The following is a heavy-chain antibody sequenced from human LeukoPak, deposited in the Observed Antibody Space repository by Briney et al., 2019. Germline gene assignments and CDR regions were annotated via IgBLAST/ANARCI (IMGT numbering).Heavy chain of an antibody. Sequence: GGSLRLSCAASGFTFSSYWMHWVRQTPGKGLVWVSRINSDSTSTNYADSVKGRFTISRDNAKNTLYLQMNSPRAEDTAVYYCAISREYSYGHPYYFDYWGQGTLVTVSS. CDR3: AISREYSYGHPYYFDY. CDR2: INSDSTST. J-gene: IGHJ4*02. D-gene: IGHD5-18*01. V-gene: IGHV3-74*01. CDR1: GFTFSSYW.